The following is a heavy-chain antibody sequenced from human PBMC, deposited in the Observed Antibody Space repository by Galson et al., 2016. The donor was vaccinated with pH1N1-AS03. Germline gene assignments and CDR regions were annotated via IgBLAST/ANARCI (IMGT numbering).Heavy chain of an antibody. J-gene: IGHJ3*02. V-gene: IGHV4-4*02. Sequence: ETLSLTCAVSGGSVSDNNWWSWVRQPPGKGLEWIGEVYRSGSTNCNPSLKSRVTISLDKSKNQLSLRLTSVTAADTAVYYCARDYWSVPTPGTYGAFDIWGQGTTVTVSS. D-gene: IGHD3-3*01. CDR1: GGSVSDNNW. CDR3: ARDYWSVPTPGTYGAFDI. CDR2: VYRSGST.